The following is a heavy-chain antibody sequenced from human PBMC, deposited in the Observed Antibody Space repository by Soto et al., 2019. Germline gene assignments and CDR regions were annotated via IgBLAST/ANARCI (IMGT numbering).Heavy chain of an antibody. CDR2: IYYSGST. CDR1: GGSISSGGYY. Sequence: SEILSLTCTVSGGSISSGGYYWSWIRQHPGKGLEWIGYIYYSGSTYYNPSLKSRVTISVDTSKNQFSLKLSSVTAADTAVYYCARAGDVDTAMAVDYWGQGTLVNVSS. V-gene: IGHV4-31*03. D-gene: IGHD5-18*01. J-gene: IGHJ4*02. CDR3: ARAGDVDTAMAVDY.